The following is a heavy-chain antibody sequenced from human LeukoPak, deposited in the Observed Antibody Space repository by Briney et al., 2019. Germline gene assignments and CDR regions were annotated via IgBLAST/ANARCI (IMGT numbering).Heavy chain of an antibody. J-gene: IGHJ5*02. V-gene: IGHV4-59*01. CDR2: AYHSGIT. D-gene: IGHD1-1*01. Sequence: SETLSLTCTVSGDSMSSYDWSWIRQPQGKGLEWIGYAYHSGITNYNPSLKSRVTISVDTSESQFSLRLSSVTAADTAIYYCARHGGTFDPWGQGILVTVSS. CDR1: GDSMSSYD. CDR3: ARHGGTFDP.